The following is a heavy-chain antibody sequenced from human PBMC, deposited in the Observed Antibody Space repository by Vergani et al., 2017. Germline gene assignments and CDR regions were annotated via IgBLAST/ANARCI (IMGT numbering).Heavy chain of an antibody. CDR1: GFSLSRFW. CDR3: VRLPRGPWHVDL. CDR2: ISPDGGAT. Sequence: EVQLVESGGGLVQPGGSLRLSCAASGFSLSRFWMSWVRQAPEKGLEWVAHISPDGGATSYVDSVKGRFTISRDNTKNSLSLQMSGLRVENTAVYYFVRLPRGPWHVDLWGRGTLITVSS. V-gene: IGHV3-7*01. J-gene: IGHJ2*01.